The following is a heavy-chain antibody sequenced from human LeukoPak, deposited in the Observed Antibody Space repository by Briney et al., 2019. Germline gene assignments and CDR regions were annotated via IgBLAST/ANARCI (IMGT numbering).Heavy chain of an antibody. Sequence: GGSLRLSCAASGFTFSNYAMSWVRQAPGKGLEWVSAISGSGGSTYYTDSVKGRFTISRDNSKNTLYLQMNSLRAEDTAVYYCAKDMRFDWTPYYFDYWGQGTLVTVSS. D-gene: IGHD3-9*01. CDR2: ISGSGGST. CDR1: GFTFSNYA. V-gene: IGHV3-23*01. J-gene: IGHJ4*02. CDR3: AKDMRFDWTPYYFDY.